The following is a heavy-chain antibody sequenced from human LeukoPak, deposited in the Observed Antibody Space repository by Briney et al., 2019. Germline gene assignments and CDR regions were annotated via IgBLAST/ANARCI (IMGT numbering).Heavy chain of an antibody. D-gene: IGHD3-22*01. CDR1: GFTFSNSG. CDR2: IWYDGSKK. Sequence: GRSLRLSCAASGFTFSNSGMHWVRQAPGKGLEWVAVIWYDGSKKYYADSVKGRFTISRDNSKNTLYLQMNSLRAEDTAVYYCARGYYENSGSFDYWGQGTLVTVSS. J-gene: IGHJ4*02. V-gene: IGHV3-33*01. CDR3: ARGYYENSGSFDY.